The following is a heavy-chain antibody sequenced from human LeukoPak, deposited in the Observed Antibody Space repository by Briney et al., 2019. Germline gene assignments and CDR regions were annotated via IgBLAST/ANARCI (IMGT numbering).Heavy chain of an antibody. CDR2: IYYSGST. CDR1: GGSISSGGYY. J-gene: IGHJ4*02. D-gene: IGHD2-2*03. CDR3: ATLPGYCSSTSCYDFDY. V-gene: IGHV4-31*03. Sequence: PSETLSLTCTVSGGSISSGGYYWSWIRQHPGKGLEWIGYIYYSGSTYYNPSLKSRVTISVDTSKNQFSLKLSSVTAADTAVYYCATLPGYCSSTSCYDFDYWGQGTLVTVSS.